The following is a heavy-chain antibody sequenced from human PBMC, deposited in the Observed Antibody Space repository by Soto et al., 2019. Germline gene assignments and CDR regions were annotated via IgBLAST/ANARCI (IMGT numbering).Heavy chain of an antibody. CDR1: GFTFDDYA. J-gene: IGHJ4*02. V-gene: IGHV3-9*01. CDR2: ISWNSGSI. D-gene: IGHD3-3*01. Sequence: EVQLVESGGGLVQPGRSLRLSCAASGFTFDDYAMHWVRQAPGKGLEWVSGISWNSGSIGYAHSVKGRFTISRDNAKNSLYLQMNSLRAADTALYYCAKAGFWSCYYSLVDYWGQGTLVTVSS. CDR3: AKAGFWSCYYSLVDY.